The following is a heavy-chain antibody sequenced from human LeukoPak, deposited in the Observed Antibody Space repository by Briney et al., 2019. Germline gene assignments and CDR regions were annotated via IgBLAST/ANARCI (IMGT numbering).Heavy chain of an antibody. D-gene: IGHD3-3*02. CDR1: GGSFSGYY. V-gene: IGHV4-34*01. Sequence: SETLSLTCAVYGGSFSGYYWSWIRQPPGKGLEWIGEINHSGSTNYNPSLKSRVTISVDTSKNQFSLKLSSVTAADTAVHYCARGHYWSGYNWFDPWGQGTLVTVSS. J-gene: IGHJ5*02. CDR3: ARGHYWSGYNWFDP. CDR2: INHSGST.